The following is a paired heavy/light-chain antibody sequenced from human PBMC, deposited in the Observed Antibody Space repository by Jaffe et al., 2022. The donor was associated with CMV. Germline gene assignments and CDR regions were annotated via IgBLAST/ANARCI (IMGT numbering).Light chain of an antibody. CDR3: LSYAGSNNLV. J-gene: IGLJ2*01. CDR1: SSDIGGYNY. CDR2: EVH. Sequence: QSALTQPPSASGSPGQSVTISCTGTSSDIGGYNYVSWYQHLPGKAPKLIIYEVHKRPSGVPNRFSGSKSGNTASLTVSGLQAEDEGDYSCLSYAGSNNLVFGGGTKLTVL. V-gene: IGLV2-8*01.
Heavy chain of an antibody. V-gene: IGHV4-59*08. CDR3: ARQPAYCNNDCYPSVKFDS. D-gene: IGHD2-8*01. CDR1: GGSISGYY. J-gene: IGHJ4*02. Sequence: QVQLQESGPGLVKPSETLSLTCTVSGGSISGYYWGWIRQPPGKGLEWIGYIYYSGSTNYNPSLKSRVTLSVDTSKNHFSLRLSSVTAADTAMYYCARQPAYCNNDCYPSVKFDSWGQGALVTVSS. CDR2: IYYSGST.